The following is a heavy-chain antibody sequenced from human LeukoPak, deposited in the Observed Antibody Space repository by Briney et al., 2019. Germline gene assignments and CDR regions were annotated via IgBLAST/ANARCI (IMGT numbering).Heavy chain of an antibody. V-gene: IGHV3-33*01. CDR2: IWNDGSNK. J-gene: IGHJ4*02. CDR3: ARGAGTGSKYDH. CDR1: GFTFSNYG. D-gene: IGHD3-10*01. Sequence: GGSLRLSCAASGFTFSNYGMHWVRQAPGKGLEWVAVIWNDGSNKYYADSVKGRFVISRDDSKNTLYLEMNSLRADDTAVYHCARGAGTGSKYDHWGQGTLVTVSS.